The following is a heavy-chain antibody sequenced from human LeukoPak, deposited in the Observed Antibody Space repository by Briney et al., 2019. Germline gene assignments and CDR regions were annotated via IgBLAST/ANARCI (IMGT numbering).Heavy chain of an antibody. CDR3: ARLVDIVVVPAAIVFDY. CDR1: GYTFTGYY. V-gene: IGHV1-2*02. Sequence: ASVKVSCKASGYTFTGYYMHWVRQAPGQGLEWMGWINPNSGRTNYAQKFQGRVTMTRDTSISTAYMELSRLRSDDTAVYYCARLVDIVVVPAAIVFDYWGQGTLVTVSS. CDR2: INPNSGRT. J-gene: IGHJ4*02. D-gene: IGHD2-2*03.